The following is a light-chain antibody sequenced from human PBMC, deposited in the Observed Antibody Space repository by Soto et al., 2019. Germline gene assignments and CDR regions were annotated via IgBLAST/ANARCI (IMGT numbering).Light chain of an antibody. J-gene: IGKJ5*01. CDR1: QSIGRF. Sequence: DIQMTQSPSTLSASVGDRVTITCRASQSIGRFLAWYQHQPGKAPKLLIYDASTLESGVPSRFSGTGSGTEFTFPITSLQPEDFGTYYCQQCYMGWTFGQGTRLEI. CDR2: DAS. V-gene: IGKV1-5*01. CDR3: QQCYMGWT.